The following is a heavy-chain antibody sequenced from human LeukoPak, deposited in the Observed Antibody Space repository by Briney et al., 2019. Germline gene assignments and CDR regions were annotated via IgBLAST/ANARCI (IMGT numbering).Heavy chain of an antibody. V-gene: IGHV1-18*01. D-gene: IGHD3-22*01. CDR1: GYTFSTYG. Sequence: ASVKVSCKASGYTFSTYGISWGRQAPGQGLEWMGWISAYSGNTYYAQRLQGRVTMTTDTPTNTAYMELRGLRSDDTAVYYCARDLSTRYSDTSGYSPSDYWGQGSLVTVSP. CDR2: ISAYSGNT. CDR3: ARDLSTRYSDTSGYSPSDY. J-gene: IGHJ4*02.